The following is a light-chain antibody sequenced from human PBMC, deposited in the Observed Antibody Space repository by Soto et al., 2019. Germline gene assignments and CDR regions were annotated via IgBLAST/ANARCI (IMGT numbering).Light chain of an antibody. CDR1: QAITDY. V-gene: IGKV1-27*01. CDR3: QNYNSAPWT. CDR2: AAS. J-gene: IGKJ1*01. Sequence: IRMTQSPSSLSASTGDRDTITCRASQAITDYLAWYQQKPGQVPNLLIFAASTLQSGVPSRFSGSGSGTYFTLTITGLQPEDVGTYYCQNYNSAPWTFGQGTKVDIK.